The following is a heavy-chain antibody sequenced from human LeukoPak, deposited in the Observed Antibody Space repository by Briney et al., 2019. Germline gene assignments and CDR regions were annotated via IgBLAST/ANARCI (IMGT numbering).Heavy chain of an antibody. J-gene: IGHJ3*02. Sequence: ASVKVSCKASGYTFTGYYMHWVRQAPGQGLEWMGWINPNSGGTNYAQKFQGWVTMTGDTSISTAYMELSRLRSDDTAVYYCARGVVLRYFDWLEGPFRNDAFDIWGQGTMVTVSS. CDR1: GYTFTGYY. D-gene: IGHD3-9*01. V-gene: IGHV1-2*04. CDR3: ARGVVLRYFDWLEGPFRNDAFDI. CDR2: INPNSGGT.